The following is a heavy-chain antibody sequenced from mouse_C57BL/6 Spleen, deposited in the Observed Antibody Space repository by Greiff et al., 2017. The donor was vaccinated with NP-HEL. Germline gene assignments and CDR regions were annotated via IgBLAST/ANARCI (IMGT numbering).Heavy chain of an antibody. V-gene: IGHV1-9*01. CDR2: ILPGSGST. D-gene: IGHD2-4*01. CDR1: GYTFTGYW. J-gene: IGHJ4*01. CDR3: ARGGMITARFYYAMDG. Sequence: QVQLQQSGAELMKPGASVKLSCKATGYTFTGYWIEWVKQRPGHGLEWIGEILPGSGSTNYNEKFKGKATFTADTSSNTAYMQLSSLTTEDSAIYYCARGGMITARFYYAMDGWGQGTSVTVSS.